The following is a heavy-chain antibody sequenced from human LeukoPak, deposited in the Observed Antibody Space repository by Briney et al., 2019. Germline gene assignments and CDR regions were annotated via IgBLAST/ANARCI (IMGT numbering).Heavy chain of an antibody. CDR1: GFRLSNHW. Sequence: GGSLRLSCAASGFRLSNHWMTWVRQAPGKGLEWVANINDDGSEKYYAESVQGRFTISRDNVKNSLFLQMNSLRVEDTAEYYCARHGYSFAWDPWGQGTLVSVSS. D-gene: IGHD5-18*01. CDR2: INDDGSEK. V-gene: IGHV3-7*01. CDR3: ARHGYSFAWDP. J-gene: IGHJ5*02.